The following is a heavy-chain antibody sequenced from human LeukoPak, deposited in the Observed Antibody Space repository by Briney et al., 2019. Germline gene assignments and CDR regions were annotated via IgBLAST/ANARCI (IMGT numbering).Heavy chain of an antibody. CDR1: GYTFTSYY. D-gene: IGHD2-15*01. Sequence: ASVKVSCKASGYTFTSYYMHWVRQAPGQGLEWMGIISPSGGSTSYAQKFQGRVTMTRDMSTSTVYMELSSLRSEDTAVYYCARAPPHCSGGSCYSYYFDYWGQGTLVTVSS. V-gene: IGHV1-46*01. J-gene: IGHJ4*02. CDR3: ARAPPHCSGGSCYSYYFDY. CDR2: ISPSGGST.